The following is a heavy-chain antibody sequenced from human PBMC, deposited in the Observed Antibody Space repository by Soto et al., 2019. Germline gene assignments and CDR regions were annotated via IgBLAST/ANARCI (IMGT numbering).Heavy chain of an antibody. CDR3: ARVHSSIWYVDY. Sequence: QVQLVQSGAEVKKPGASVKVSCKASGYIFSSYDMHWVRQAPGQRLEWMGWINAGNGNTKYSQKFQGRVTITRDTSASTAYMEMSSLRSEETAVYYCARVHSSIWYVDYGGQGTLVTVSS. CDR2: INAGNGNT. J-gene: IGHJ4*02. CDR1: GYIFSSYD. V-gene: IGHV1-3*01. D-gene: IGHD6-13*01.